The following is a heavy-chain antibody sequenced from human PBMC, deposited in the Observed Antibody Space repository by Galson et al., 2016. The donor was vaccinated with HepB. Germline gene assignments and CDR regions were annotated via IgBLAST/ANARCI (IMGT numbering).Heavy chain of an antibody. Sequence: SVKVSCKASGGMFSSYAISWVRQAPGQGLEWMWGIIPMFGTANYAQKFQGRVTITADDSKTTAYMELSSLRSEDTAVYYCARDRFVSGGSAVAWGQGTLVTVSS. CDR3: ARDRFVSGGSAVA. D-gene: IGHD6-19*01. J-gene: IGHJ4*02. V-gene: IGHV1-69*01. CDR1: GGMFSSYA. CDR2: IIPMFGTA.